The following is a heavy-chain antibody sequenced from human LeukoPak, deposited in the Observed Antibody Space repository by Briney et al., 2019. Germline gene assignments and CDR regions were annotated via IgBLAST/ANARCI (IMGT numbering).Heavy chain of an antibody. J-gene: IGHJ4*02. CDR3: ARDHSNWNYAPDF. D-gene: IGHD1-7*01. Sequence: ASVKVSCKASGYTFTRYGISWVRQAPGQGLQWLGSISASNGNTNYAQKFRDRVTMSTDTSTGTAYLDVRSLTSDDTAVYYCARDHSNWNYAPDFWGQGTLVIVSS. V-gene: IGHV1-18*01. CDR1: GYTFTRYG. CDR2: ISASNGNT.